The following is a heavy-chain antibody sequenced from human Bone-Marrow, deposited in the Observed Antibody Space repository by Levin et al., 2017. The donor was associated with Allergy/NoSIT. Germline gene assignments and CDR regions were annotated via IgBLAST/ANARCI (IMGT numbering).Heavy chain of an antibody. D-gene: IGHD6-13*01. CDR2: IYYSGST. J-gene: IGHJ3*02. CDR3: ARGPGIAAAGTGAFDI. V-gene: IGHV4-59*01. CDR1: GGSISSYY. Sequence: SQTLSLTCTVSGGSISSYYWSWIRQPPGKGLEWIGYIYYSGSTNYNPSLKSRVTISVDTSKNQFSLKLSSVTAADTAVYYCARGPGIAAAGTGAFDIWGQGTMVTVSS.